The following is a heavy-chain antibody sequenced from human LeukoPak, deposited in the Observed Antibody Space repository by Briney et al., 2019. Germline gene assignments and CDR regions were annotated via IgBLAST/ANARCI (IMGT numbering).Heavy chain of an antibody. Sequence: SETLSLTCTVSGGSISSSSYYWGWIRQPPGKGLEWIGSIYYSGSTNYSPSLKSRVTISVDTSKNQFSLKLSSVTAADTAVYYCARVAQGYYYYYYMDVWGKGTTVTVSS. CDR2: IYYSGST. V-gene: IGHV4-39*07. J-gene: IGHJ6*03. CDR3: ARVAQGYYYYYYMDV. CDR1: GGSISSSSYY.